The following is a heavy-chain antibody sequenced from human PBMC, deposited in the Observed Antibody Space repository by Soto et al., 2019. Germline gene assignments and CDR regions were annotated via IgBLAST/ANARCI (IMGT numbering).Heavy chain of an antibody. V-gene: IGHV3-48*02. CDR2: INTRSDII. CDR1: GISFNTYT. D-gene: IGHD6-13*01. J-gene: IGHJ5*02. CDR3: ASRSRVWYEIAGNSFDP. Sequence: GGSLRLSCTASGISFNTYTMNWVRQAPGKGLEWLSYINTRSDIIYYADSVKGRFTISRDNARNSLYLQMDSLRDEDTAVYYCASRSRVWYEIAGNSFDPWGQGTLVTVSS.